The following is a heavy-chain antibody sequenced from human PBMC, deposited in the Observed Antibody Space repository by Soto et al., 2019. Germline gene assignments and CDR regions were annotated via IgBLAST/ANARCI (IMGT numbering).Heavy chain of an antibody. CDR1: GFTFSNCV. Sequence: EVHLLESGGGLVHPEESLRLSCGASGFTFSNCVMTWVRQAPGKGLEWVSCITDSGTGTYYADSVKGRFTISRDNSKNTMYLQMNNLRAEDTGVYYCAKGLINGRWYAEDWGQGTLVTVSS. V-gene: IGHV3-23*01. CDR3: AKGLINGRWYAED. D-gene: IGHD6-13*01. CDR2: ITDSGTGT. J-gene: IGHJ4*02.